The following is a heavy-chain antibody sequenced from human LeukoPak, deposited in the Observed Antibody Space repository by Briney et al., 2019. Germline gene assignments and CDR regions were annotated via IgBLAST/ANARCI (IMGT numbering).Heavy chain of an antibody. Sequence: SETLSLTCTVSGGSISSYYWSWLRQPPGKGLEWIGYIYYSGSTNYNPSLKSRVTISVDTSKNQFSLKLSSVTAADTAVYYCARGGGRIAVAGKTEFDYWGQGTLVTVSS. CDR3: ARGGGRIAVAGKTEFDY. D-gene: IGHD6-19*01. CDR1: GGSISSYY. CDR2: IYYSGST. J-gene: IGHJ4*02. V-gene: IGHV4-59*01.